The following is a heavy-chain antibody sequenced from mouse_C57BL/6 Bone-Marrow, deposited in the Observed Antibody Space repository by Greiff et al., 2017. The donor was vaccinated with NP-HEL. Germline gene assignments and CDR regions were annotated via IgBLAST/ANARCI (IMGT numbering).Heavy chain of an antibody. Sequence: QVQLKESGPELVKPGASVKLSCKASGYTFTSYDINWVKQRPGQGLEWIGWIYPRDGSTKYNEKFKGKATLTVDTSSSTAYMELHSLTSEDSAVYFCARDGYYGSSYYFDYWGQGTTLTVSS. J-gene: IGHJ2*01. CDR2: IYPRDGST. V-gene: IGHV1-85*01. CDR1: GYTFTSYD. D-gene: IGHD1-1*01. CDR3: ARDGYYGSSYYFDY.